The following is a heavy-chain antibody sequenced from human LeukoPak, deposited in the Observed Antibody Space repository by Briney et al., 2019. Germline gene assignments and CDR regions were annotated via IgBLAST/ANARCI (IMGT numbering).Heavy chain of an antibody. D-gene: IGHD1-26*01. CDR3: ARAVGAMSWGDFDY. CDR1: GFTFSSYA. V-gene: IGHV3-48*04. CDR2: ITSSGRTM. J-gene: IGHJ4*02. Sequence: GGSLRLSCAASGFTFSSYAMSWVRQAPGKGLEWVSYITSSGRTMYYADSVTGRFTIFRDNAKNSLYLQMNSLRAEDTAVYYCARAVGAMSWGDFDYWGQGTLVTVSS.